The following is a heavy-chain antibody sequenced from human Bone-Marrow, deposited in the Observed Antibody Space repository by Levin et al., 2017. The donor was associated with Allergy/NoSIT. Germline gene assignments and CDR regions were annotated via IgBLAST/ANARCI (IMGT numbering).Heavy chain of an antibody. CDR1: GFTFSSHA. J-gene: IGHJ4*02. V-gene: IGHV3-30*01. Sequence: GGSLRLSCAASGFTFSSHAMHWVRQAPGKGLEWVALISYEGLDKYYAESVRGRFTVSRDNSKNTLSLEMNSLRPEDTAVYYCTRPAQLYSSGGYYFDNWGQGALVTVSS. CDR3: TRPAQLYSSGGYYFDN. D-gene: IGHD6-19*01. CDR2: ISYEGLDK.